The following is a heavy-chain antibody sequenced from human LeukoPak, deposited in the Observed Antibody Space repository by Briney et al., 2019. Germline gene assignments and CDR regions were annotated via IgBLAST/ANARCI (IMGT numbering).Heavy chain of an antibody. CDR1: GFTFSGFA. V-gene: IGHV3-23*01. D-gene: IGHD1-26*01. Sequence: GGSLRLSCAASGFTFSGFAMSWVRRTPGKGLEWVSGISCSGDNILYTDSVKGRYPISKDNSKNTLYLEMNSLRAEDTAIYYCAKMKGHPLPKYYMDVWGQGTTVTVSS. J-gene: IGHJ6*01. CDR2: ISCSGDNI. CDR3: AKMKGHPLPKYYMDV.